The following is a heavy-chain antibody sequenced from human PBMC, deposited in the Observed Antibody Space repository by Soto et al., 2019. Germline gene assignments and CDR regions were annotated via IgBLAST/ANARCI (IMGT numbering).Heavy chain of an antibody. V-gene: IGHV3-7*01. J-gene: IGHJ6*02. CDR3: VRDWSTFWGMDV. CDR2: IKQDGSEK. CDR1: GFTFSTYW. Sequence: GGSLRLSCAASGFTFSTYWMNWVRQAPGKGLEWVANIKQDGSEKYYVDSVKGRFAISRDNAKDSLFLQMNNLRAEDTAVYYCVRDWSTFWGMDVWGQGTTVTVSS.